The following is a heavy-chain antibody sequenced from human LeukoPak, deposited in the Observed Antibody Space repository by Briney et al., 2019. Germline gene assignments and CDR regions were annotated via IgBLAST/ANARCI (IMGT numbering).Heavy chain of an antibody. D-gene: IGHD2-2*01. J-gene: IGHJ4*02. V-gene: IGHV4-34*01. CDR3: ATVYCSRTSCLDY. CDR2: INHSGST. Sequence: PSETLSLTCAVYGGSFSGYYWSSIRQPPGKGLEWIGEINHSGSTNYNPSLKSRVTISVDTSNNQFSLRLGSVTAADTAVYYCATVYCSRTSCLDYWGQGTLVTVSS. CDR1: GGSFSGYY.